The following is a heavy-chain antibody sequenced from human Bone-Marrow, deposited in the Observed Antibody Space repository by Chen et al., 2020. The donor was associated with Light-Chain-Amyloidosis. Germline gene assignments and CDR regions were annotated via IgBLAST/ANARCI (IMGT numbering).Heavy chain of an antibody. V-gene: IGHV3-30*04. CDR2: ISYHGCHT. J-gene: IGHJ6*02. CDR1: GVPFSSIT. Sequence: QVQLVESGGGVVQPGGSLRLSCAASGVPFSSITMHWVRQAPGKGLAWMAVISYHGCHTYYAESVKGRFSISRVNSKNTLYLQMNSLRADDAAVYHCASIVVVDYGLDVWGQGTTVIVSS. CDR3: ASIVVVDYGLDV. D-gene: IGHD1-26*01.